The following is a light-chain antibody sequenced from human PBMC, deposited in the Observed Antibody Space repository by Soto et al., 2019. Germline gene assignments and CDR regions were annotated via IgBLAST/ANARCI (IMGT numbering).Light chain of an antibody. CDR2: ENN. CDR1: SSNIGNNY. Sequence: QSVLTQPPSVSAAPGQKVTISCSGSSSNIGNNYVSWYQQLPGTAPKLLIYENNKRPSGIPDRFSGSKSGTSATLGITGLQTEDEADYYCGTWDSSLSVGVFGGGTKLTVL. CDR3: GTWDSSLSVGV. V-gene: IGLV1-51*02. J-gene: IGLJ3*02.